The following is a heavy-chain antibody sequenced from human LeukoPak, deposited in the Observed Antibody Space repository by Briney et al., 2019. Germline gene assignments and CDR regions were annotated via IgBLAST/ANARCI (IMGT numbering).Heavy chain of an antibody. D-gene: IGHD5-24*01. V-gene: IGHV3-23*01. CDR3: AKASVEMATIYYFDY. CDR1: GFSFSNYG. Sequence: GGSLRLSCAASGFSFSNYGMNWVRQAPGKGLEWVSGITGNGGTTYYADSVKGRFTISRDNSKNTLYLQMNSLRAEDTAVYYCAKASVEMATIYYFDYWGQGTLVTVSS. CDR2: ITGNGGTT. J-gene: IGHJ4*02.